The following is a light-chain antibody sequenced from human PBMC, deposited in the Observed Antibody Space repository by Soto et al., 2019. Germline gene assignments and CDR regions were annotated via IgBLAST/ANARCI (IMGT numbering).Light chain of an antibody. CDR2: DAS. V-gene: IGKV1D-16*01. Sequence: DIQMTQSPSSVSASVVDRVTITCRASQGISSWLAWYQQKPGKAPTFLVYDASNLHSGVPARFSGTGSGTEFTLTISSLQPDDFATYYCQQYNAAFGQGTRLEIK. CDR3: QQYNAA. CDR1: QGISSW. J-gene: IGKJ5*01.